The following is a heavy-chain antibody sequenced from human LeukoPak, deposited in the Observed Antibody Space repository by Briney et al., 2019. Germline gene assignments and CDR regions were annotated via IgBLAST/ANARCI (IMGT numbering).Heavy chain of an antibody. Sequence: PSETLSLTCAVYGGSFSGYFWSYIRQPPGKGLEWIGEIYHSGSTNYNPSLKSRVTISVDKSKNQFSLKLSSVTAADTAVYYCARGRSNYYGMDVWGQGTTVTVSS. V-gene: IGHV4-34*01. D-gene: IGHD1-26*01. CDR3: ARGRSNYYGMDV. J-gene: IGHJ6*02. CDR2: IYHSGST. CDR1: GGSFSGYF.